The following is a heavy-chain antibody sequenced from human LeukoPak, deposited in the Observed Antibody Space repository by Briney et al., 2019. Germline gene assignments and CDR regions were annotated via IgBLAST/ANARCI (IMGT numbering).Heavy chain of an antibody. D-gene: IGHD4-17*01. Sequence: GGSLRLSCAASGFTFSSYAMSWVRQAPGKGLEWVSAISGSGGSTYYADSVKGRFTISRDNSKNTLYLQMNSLRAEDTAVYYCARGMEYGDYGFDYWGQGTLVTVSS. CDR2: ISGSGGST. V-gene: IGHV3-23*01. CDR3: ARGMEYGDYGFDY. J-gene: IGHJ4*02. CDR1: GFTFSSYA.